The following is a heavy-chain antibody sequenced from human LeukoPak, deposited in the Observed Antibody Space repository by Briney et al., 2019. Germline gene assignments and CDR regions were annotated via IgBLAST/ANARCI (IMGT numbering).Heavy chain of an antibody. CDR1: GFTFSNAW. V-gene: IGHV3-15*07. Sequence: GGSLRLSYAASGFTFSNAWMNWVRQAPGKGLEWVGRIKSKTDGGTTDYAAPVKGRFTISRDDSKNTLYLQMNSLKTEDTAVYYCTTTDYDILTGYLYWGQGTLVTVSS. D-gene: IGHD3-9*01. CDR3: TTTDYDILTGYLY. CDR2: IKSKTDGGTT. J-gene: IGHJ4*02.